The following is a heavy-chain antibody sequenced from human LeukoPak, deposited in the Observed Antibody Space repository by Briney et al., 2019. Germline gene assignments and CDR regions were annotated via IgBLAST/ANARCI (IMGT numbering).Heavy chain of an antibody. Sequence: GGSLRLSCAASGFTFSSYAMSWVLQAPGKGLEWVSAISGSGGSTYYADSVKGRFTISRDNSKNTLYLQMNSLRAEDTAVYYCAKDRIAATAPGYWGQGTLVTVSS. D-gene: IGHD6-13*01. J-gene: IGHJ4*02. CDR3: AKDRIAATAPGY. CDR2: ISGSGGST. V-gene: IGHV3-23*01. CDR1: GFTFSSYA.